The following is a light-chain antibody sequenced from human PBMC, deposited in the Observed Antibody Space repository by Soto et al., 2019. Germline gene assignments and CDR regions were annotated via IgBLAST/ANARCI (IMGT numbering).Light chain of an antibody. CDR1: QSVSSY. J-gene: IGKJ4*01. CDR2: DVS. CDR3: QQRSNWPLT. V-gene: IGKV3-11*01. Sequence: EIVLTQSPATLSLSPGESATLSCRVSQSVSSYLAWYQQKPGQAPRLLIYDVSNRATGIPARFSGSGSGTDFTLTISSLEPEDFAVYYCQQRSNWPLTFGGGTKVEIK.